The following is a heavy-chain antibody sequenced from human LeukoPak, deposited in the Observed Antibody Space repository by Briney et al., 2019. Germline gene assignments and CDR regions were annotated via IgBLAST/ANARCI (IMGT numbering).Heavy chain of an antibody. CDR3: VKDASGYFAHFDY. CDR1: GASITRSAYY. Sequence: PSETLSLTCTVSGASITRSAYYWGWVRQPPGMGLEWIGSLYYSGTTYYNPSLKSRVTISMTTSNNQFSLQLTSVTAADTAVYYCVKDASGYFAHFDYWGQGALVTVSS. CDR2: LYYSGTT. J-gene: IGHJ4*02. V-gene: IGHV4-39*07. D-gene: IGHD3-9*01.